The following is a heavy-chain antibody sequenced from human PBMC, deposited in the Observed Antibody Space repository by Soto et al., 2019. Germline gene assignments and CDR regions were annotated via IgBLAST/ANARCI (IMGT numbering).Heavy chain of an antibody. CDR3: ARSLYVDRTTQWPGWYFDL. Sequence: GASVKVSCKASGYTFTSYALHWVRQAPGQRLEWMGWINAGNGNTKYSQKFQGRVTITKDTSATTAYLQWSSLKASDSAIYYCARSLYVDRTTQWPGWYFDLCGRGNLVTVP. CDR1: GYTFTSYA. V-gene: IGHV1-3*01. D-gene: IGHD1-7*01. J-gene: IGHJ2*01. CDR2: INAGNGNT.